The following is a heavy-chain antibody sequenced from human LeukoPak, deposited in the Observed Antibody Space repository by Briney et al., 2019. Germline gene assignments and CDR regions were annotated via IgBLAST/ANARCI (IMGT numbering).Heavy chain of an antibody. CDR3: ARDSWGSY. J-gene: IGHJ4*02. CDR2: LNPNSGGT. CDR1: GYTFTTYG. V-gene: IGHV1-2*02. D-gene: IGHD3-16*01. Sequence: ASVKVSCKASGYTFTTYGINWVQQAPGQGLEWMGWLNPNSGGTNYAQKFQGRVTMTRDSSISTAYMELSRLRSDDTAVYYCARDSWGSYWGQGTLVTVSS.